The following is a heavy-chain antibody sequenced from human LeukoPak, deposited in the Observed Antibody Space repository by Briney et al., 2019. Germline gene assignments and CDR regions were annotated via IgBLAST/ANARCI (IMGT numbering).Heavy chain of an antibody. Sequence: GASVKVSCKASGYTFTSYDINWVRQATGQGLEWMGWMSPNSGNTGYAQKFQGRVTMTRNTSISTAYMELSSLRSEDTAVYYCARIGYNWNDGSDAFDIWGQGTMVTVSS. D-gene: IGHD1-1*01. CDR3: ARIGYNWNDGSDAFDI. J-gene: IGHJ3*02. CDR2: MSPNSGNT. V-gene: IGHV1-8*01. CDR1: GYTFTSYD.